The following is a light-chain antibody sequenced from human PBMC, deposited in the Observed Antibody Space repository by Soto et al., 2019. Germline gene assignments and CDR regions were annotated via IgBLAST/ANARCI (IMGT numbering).Light chain of an antibody. CDR1: QSISSY. CDR3: QQSYSTPRT. V-gene: IGKV1-39*01. J-gene: IGKJ1*01. CDR2: AAS. Sequence: DIQMTQSPSSLSASVGDRVTITFRASQSISSYLNWYQQKPGKAPKLLIYAASSLHSGVPSRFSGSGSGTDFTLTISSLQPEDFATYYCQQSYSTPRTFGQGTKVDIK.